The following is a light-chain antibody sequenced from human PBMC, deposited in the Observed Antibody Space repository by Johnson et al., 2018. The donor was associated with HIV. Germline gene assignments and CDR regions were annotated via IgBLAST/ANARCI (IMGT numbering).Light chain of an antibody. CDR2: DNN. J-gene: IGLJ1*01. CDR1: SSNIGNNY. V-gene: IGLV1-51*01. Sequence: QSVLTQPPSVSAAPGQKVTISCSGSSSNIGNNYVSWYQQLPGTAPKLLIYDNNKRPSGIPDRFSGSKSGTSATLGITVLPPGDEADYYCGTWDSRLSAYVFGTGTKVTVL. CDR3: GTWDSRLSAYV.